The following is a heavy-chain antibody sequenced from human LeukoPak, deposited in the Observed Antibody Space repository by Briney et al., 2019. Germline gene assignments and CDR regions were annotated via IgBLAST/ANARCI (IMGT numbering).Heavy chain of an antibody. V-gene: IGHV1-18*01. J-gene: IGHJ5*02. CDR2: ISAYNGNT. CDR3: ARVRVPVVATGGWFDP. Sequence: GASVKVSCKASGYTFTSYGISWVRQAPGQGLEWMGWISAYNGNTNYAQKLQGRVTMTTDTSTSTAYMELRSLRSDDTAVYYCARVRVPVVATGGWFDPWGQGTLVTVSS. CDR1: GYTFTSYG. D-gene: IGHD5-12*01.